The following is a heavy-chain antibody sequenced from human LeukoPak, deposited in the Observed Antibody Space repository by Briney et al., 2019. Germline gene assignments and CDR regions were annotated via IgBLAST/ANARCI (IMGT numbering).Heavy chain of an antibody. CDR2: ISSSSSYI. J-gene: IGHJ4*02. CDR3: ARDRRPTISTEMGY. V-gene: IGHV3-21*01. D-gene: IGHD5-12*01. CDR1: GFTFSSYS. Sequence: PGGSLRLSCAASGFTFSSYSMNWVRQAPGKGLEWVSSISSSSSYIYYADSVKGRFTISRDNAKNSLYLQMNSLRAEDTAVYYCARDRRPTISTEMGYWGQGTLVTVSS.